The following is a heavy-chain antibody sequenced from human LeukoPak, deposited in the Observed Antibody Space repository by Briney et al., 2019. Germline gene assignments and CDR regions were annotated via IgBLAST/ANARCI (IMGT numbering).Heavy chain of an antibody. D-gene: IGHD3-9*01. CDR3: ARVGFEGFFDY. V-gene: IGHV1-46*01. CDR1: GYTFTSYY. J-gene: IGHJ4*02. CDR2: INPSGGST. Sequence: ASVKVSCKASGYTFTSYYMHWVRQAPGQGLEWMGIINPSGGSTSYAQKFQGRVTMTRGMSTSTVYMELSSLRSEDTAVYYCARVGFEGFFDYWGQGTLVTVSS.